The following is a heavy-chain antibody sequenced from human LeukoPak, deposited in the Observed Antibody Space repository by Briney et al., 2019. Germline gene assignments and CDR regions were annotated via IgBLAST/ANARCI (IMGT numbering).Heavy chain of an antibody. CDR1: GGSISSYY. CDR2: IYYSGST. V-gene: IGHV4-59*01. Sequence: PSETLSLTCTVSGGSISSYYWSWIRQPPGKGLEWIGYIYYSGSTNYNPSLKSRVTISVDTSKNQCSLKLSSVTAADTAVYYCAREGSGYYPLYYFDYWGQGTLVTVSS. J-gene: IGHJ4*02. D-gene: IGHD3-22*01. CDR3: AREGSGYYPLYYFDY.